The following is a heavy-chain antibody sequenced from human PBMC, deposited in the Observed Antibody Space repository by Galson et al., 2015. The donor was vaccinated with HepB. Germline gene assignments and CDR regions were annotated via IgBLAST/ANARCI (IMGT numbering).Heavy chain of an antibody. D-gene: IGHD6-19*01. CDR2: TFYRSKWYG. V-gene: IGHV6-1*01. CDR3: ARDGAGEPVGFDY. Sequence: CAISGDSVSSNSATWNWIRQSPSRGLKWLGRTFYRSKWYGDYAPSVKSRVTINPDTSKNQFSLQLNSVTPEDTAVYYCARDGAGEPVGFDYWGQGTMVTVSS. J-gene: IGHJ4*02. CDR1: GDSVSSNSAT.